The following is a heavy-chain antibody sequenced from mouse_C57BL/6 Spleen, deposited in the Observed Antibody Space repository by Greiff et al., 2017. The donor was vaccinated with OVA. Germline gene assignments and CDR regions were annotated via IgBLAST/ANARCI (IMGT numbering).Heavy chain of an antibody. D-gene: IGHD3-1*01. CDR1: GYTFTSYW. J-gene: IGHJ4*01. Sequence: QVQLQQPGAELVRPGTSVKLSCKASGYTFTSYWMHWVKQRPGQGLEWIGVIDPSDSYTNYNQKFKGKATLTVDTSSSTAYMQLSSLTSEDSAVYYCAREGATWVRYAMDYWGQGTSVTVSS. V-gene: IGHV1-59*01. CDR2: IDPSDSYT. CDR3: AREGATWVRYAMDY.